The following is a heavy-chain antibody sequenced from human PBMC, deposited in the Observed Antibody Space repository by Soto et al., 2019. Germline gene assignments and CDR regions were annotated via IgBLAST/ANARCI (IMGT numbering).Heavy chain of an antibody. CDR3: ASWLKISGWYVLLEGSFDY. J-gene: IGHJ4*02. CDR1: GFTFSSYW. D-gene: IGHD6-19*01. CDR2: IKQDGSAK. Sequence: EVQRVESGGGLVQPGGSLRLSCAASGFTFSSYWMTWVRQAPGKGLEWVANIKQDGSAKYYVDSVKGRFTISRDNAKNSLYLQMNSLRAEDTAVYYCASWLKISGWYVLLEGSFDYWGQGPLVTVSS. V-gene: IGHV3-7*01.